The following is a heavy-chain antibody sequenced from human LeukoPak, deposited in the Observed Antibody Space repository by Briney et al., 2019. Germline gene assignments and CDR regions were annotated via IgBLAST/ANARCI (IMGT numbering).Heavy chain of an antibody. J-gene: IGHJ6*04. Sequence: SETLSLTCAVSGGSISSSNWWSWVRQPPGKGLEWIGEIYHSGSTNYNPSLKSRVTISVDKSKNQFSLKLSSVIAADTAVYYCHCSNYYYGMDVWGKGTTVTVSS. D-gene: IGHD2-2*01. CDR3: HCSNYYYGMDV. CDR2: IYHSGST. CDR1: GGSISSSNW. V-gene: IGHV4-4*02.